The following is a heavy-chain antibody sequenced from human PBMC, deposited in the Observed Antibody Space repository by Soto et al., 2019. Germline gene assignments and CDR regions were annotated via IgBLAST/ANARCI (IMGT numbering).Heavy chain of an antibody. CDR1: GYTFTSYY. D-gene: IGHD2-15*01. J-gene: IGHJ6*02. Sequence: ASVKVSCKASGYTFTSYYMHWVRQAPGQGLEWMGIINPSGGSTSYAQKFQGRVTMTRDTSTSTVYMELSSLRSEDTAVYYCARDKEIVVVVAARCGMDVWGQGNTVTV. CDR3: ARDKEIVVVVAARCGMDV. CDR2: INPSGGST. V-gene: IGHV1-46*01.